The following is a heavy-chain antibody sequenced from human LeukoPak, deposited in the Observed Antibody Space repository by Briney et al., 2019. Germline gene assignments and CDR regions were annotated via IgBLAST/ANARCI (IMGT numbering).Heavy chain of an antibody. V-gene: IGHV1-2*06. J-gene: IGHJ4*02. Sequence: ASVKVSCKASGYTFTGYYVHWVRQAPGQGLEWMGRINPNSGGTNYAQKFQGRVTMTRDTSISTAYMELSRLRSDGTAVYYCARENSGHFDYWGQGILVTVSS. CDR2: INPNSGGT. D-gene: IGHD5-12*01. CDR1: GYTFTGYY. CDR3: ARENSGHFDY.